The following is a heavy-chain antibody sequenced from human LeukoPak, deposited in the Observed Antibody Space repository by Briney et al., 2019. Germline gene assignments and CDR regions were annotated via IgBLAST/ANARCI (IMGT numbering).Heavy chain of an antibody. Sequence: GGSLRLSCAASGFTFSTFAMIWVRQPPGKGLEWVSSIFQGGGEIHYADSVRGRFTISRDNSKSTLFLQMNSLRAEDTAVYYCAKAVGYCSSTSCYFDYWGQGTLVTVSS. J-gene: IGHJ4*02. D-gene: IGHD2-2*01. CDR3: AKAVGYCSSTSCYFDY. CDR1: GFTFSTFA. CDR2: IFQGGGEI. V-gene: IGHV3-23*01.